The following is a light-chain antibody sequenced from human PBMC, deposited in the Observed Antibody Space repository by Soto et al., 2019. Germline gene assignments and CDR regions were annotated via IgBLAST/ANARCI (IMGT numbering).Light chain of an antibody. Sequence: QSALTQPASVSGSPGQSITISCTGTSSDVGGYNYVSWYQHHPGKAPKLMIYEVTNRPSGVSIRFSGSKSGTTASLTISGLQAEDEADYYCLSFTSSLTYDFGTGTKVTVL. CDR1: SSDVGGYNY. V-gene: IGLV2-14*01. CDR2: EVT. J-gene: IGLJ1*01. CDR3: LSFTSSLTYD.